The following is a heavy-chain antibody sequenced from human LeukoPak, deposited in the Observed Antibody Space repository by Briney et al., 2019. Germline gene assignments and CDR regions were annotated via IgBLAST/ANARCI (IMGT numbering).Heavy chain of an antibody. J-gene: IGHJ4*02. Sequence: ETLSLTCTVSGGSISSGPYYWGWIRQPPGKGLEWVSVISADSATTFYADSVKGRFTISRDNAKNTVFLQMSSLRAEDTALYYCARKSASGNYPLDYWGQGTLVTVSS. D-gene: IGHD3-10*01. CDR1: GGSISSGPYY. CDR2: ISADSATT. CDR3: ARKSASGNYPLDY. V-gene: IGHV3-23*01.